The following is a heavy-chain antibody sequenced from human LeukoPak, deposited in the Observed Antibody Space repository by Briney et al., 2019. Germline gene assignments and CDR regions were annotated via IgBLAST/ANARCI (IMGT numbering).Heavy chain of an antibody. Sequence: GVSLRLSCAASGFTFSSHGMHWVRQAPGKGLEWVAVTSYDGSTKYYADSAKGRFNISRDNSKNTLYLQMNSLRVDDTAVYYCAKDATLFGDQYFDYWGQGTLVIVSS. CDR2: TSYDGSTK. D-gene: IGHD3-10*01. J-gene: IGHJ4*02. V-gene: IGHV3-30*18. CDR3: AKDATLFGDQYFDY. CDR1: GFTFSSHG.